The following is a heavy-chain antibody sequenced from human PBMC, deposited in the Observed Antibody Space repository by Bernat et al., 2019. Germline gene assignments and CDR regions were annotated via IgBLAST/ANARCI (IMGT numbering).Heavy chain of an antibody. CDR1: GFTFDDYA. CDR2: ISWNSGSI. D-gene: IGHD5-12*01. Sequence: EAQLVESGGGLVQPGRSLRLSCAASGFTFDDYAMHWVRQAPGKGLEWVSGISWNSGSIGYADSVKGRFTISRDNAKNSLYLQMNSLRAEDTALYYCAKDFRGYSGYDSPDFDYWGQGTLVTVSS. V-gene: IGHV3-9*01. J-gene: IGHJ4*02. CDR3: AKDFRGYSGYDSPDFDY.